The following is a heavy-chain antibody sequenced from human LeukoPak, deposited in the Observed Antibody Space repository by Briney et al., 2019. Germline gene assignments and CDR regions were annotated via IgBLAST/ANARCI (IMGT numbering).Heavy chain of an antibody. D-gene: IGHD6-6*01. CDR3: AREPLIAARPYFDY. J-gene: IGHJ4*02. CDR2: TSYDGSNK. V-gene: IGHV3-30-3*01. Sequence: AGGSLRLSCAASGFTFSSYAMHWVRQAPGKGLEWVAVTSYDGSNKYYADSVKGRFTISRDNSKNTLYLQMNSLRAEDTAVYYCAREPLIAARPYFDYWGQGTLVTVSS. CDR1: GFTFSSYA.